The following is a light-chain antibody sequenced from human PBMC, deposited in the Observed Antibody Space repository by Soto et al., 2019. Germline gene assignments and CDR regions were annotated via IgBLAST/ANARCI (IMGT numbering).Light chain of an antibody. V-gene: IGLV1-40*01. Sequence: QSVLTQPPSVSGAPGQRVTISCTGSSSNIGAGHDVHWYQHLPGTAPKLLIYGNSNRPSGVPDRFSGSKSGTSAFLAITGLQAEDEADYYCQSYDSSLSGSEVFGTGTKLTVL. CDR2: GNS. CDR3: QSYDSSLSGSEV. CDR1: SSNIGAGHD. J-gene: IGLJ1*01.